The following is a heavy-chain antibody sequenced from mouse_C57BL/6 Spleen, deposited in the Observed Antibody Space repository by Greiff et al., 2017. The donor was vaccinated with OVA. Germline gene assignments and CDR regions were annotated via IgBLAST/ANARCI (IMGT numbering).Heavy chain of an antibody. CDR1: GYTFTSYW. V-gene: IGHV1-52*01. CDR3: ARMGYGNYDAMDY. Sequence: QVQLQQPGAELVRPGSSVKLSCKASGYTFTSYWMHWVKQRPIQGLEWIGNIDPSDSATHYNQKFKDKATLTVDKSSSTAYMQLSSLTSEDSAVYYCARMGYGNYDAMDYWGQGTSVTVSS. D-gene: IGHD1-1*01. J-gene: IGHJ4*01. CDR2: IDPSDSAT.